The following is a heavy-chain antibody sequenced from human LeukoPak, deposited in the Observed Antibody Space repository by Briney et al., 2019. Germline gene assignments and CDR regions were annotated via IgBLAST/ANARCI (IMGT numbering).Heavy chain of an antibody. V-gene: IGHV1-2*02. D-gene: IGHD6-19*01. CDR3: ARDRGSLFLGRSGWNFDY. Sequence: ASVKVSCKASGYTFTSYYMHWVRQAPGQGLEWMGWINPNSGGTNYAQKFQGRVTMTRDTSTSTVYMELSSLRSEDTAVYYCARDRGSLFLGRSGWNFDYWGQGTLVTVSS. CDR1: GYTFTSYY. J-gene: IGHJ4*02. CDR2: INPNSGGT.